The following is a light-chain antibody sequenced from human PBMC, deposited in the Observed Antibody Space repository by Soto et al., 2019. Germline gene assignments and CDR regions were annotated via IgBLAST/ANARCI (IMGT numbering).Light chain of an antibody. CDR1: SSDVGAYDY. Sequence: QSALPQPDSVSGSLGQSITISCTGTSSDVGAYDYVAWYQQHPGRVPKIMIYEVSNRPSGVSNRFSGSKSCNTASLTISGLQAEDEADYYCSAYTTRSTVLFGGGTKLTVL. CDR2: EVS. J-gene: IGLJ2*01. CDR3: SAYTTRSTVL. V-gene: IGLV2-14*01.